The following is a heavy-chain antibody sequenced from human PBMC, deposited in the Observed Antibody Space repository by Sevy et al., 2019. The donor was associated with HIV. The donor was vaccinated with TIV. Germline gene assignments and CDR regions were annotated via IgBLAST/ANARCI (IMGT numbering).Heavy chain of an antibody. V-gene: IGHV3-9*01. D-gene: IGHD4-17*01. CDR1: GFTFDDYA. CDR2: ISWNSGSI. J-gene: IGHJ4*02. Sequence: GGSLRLSCAASGFTFDDYAMHWVRQAPGKGLEWVSGISWNSGSIGYADSVKGRFTISRDNAKNSLYLQMNSLRAEDTALYYCAKDITTVTTATFDDYWGQGTLVTVSS. CDR3: AKDITTVTTATFDDY.